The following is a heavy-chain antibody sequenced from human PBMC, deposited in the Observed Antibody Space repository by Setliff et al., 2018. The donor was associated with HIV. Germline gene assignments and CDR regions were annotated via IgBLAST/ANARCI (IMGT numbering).Heavy chain of an antibody. V-gene: IGHV4-4*07. J-gene: IGHJ6*04. D-gene: IGHD6-6*01. Sequence: SETLSLTCTVSGGSINNHYWYWIRQPPGKGLEWIGRIYTSGSTNYNPSLKRRVTISVDTSRNQFSLRLSDVTAADTAVYYCARHWDTSSSGLDVWGRGTTVTVSS. CDR3: ARHWDTSSSGLDV. CDR1: GGSINNHY. CDR2: IYTSGST.